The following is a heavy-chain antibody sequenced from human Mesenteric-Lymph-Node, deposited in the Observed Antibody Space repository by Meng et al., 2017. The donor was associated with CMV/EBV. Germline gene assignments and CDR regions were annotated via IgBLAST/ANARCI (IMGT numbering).Heavy chain of an antibody. CDR3: LRGVFYFDY. Sequence: GESLKISCAASGFTFSTYWMHWVRQAPGKGLVWVSRIDTDSSSTVYANSVKGRFTVSRDNAKNTLYLQMNSLTVEDTAVCYCLRGVFYFDYWGQGTLVTVSS. CDR1: GFTFSTYW. CDR2: IDTDSSST. J-gene: IGHJ4*02. V-gene: IGHV3-74*01. D-gene: IGHD3-9*01.